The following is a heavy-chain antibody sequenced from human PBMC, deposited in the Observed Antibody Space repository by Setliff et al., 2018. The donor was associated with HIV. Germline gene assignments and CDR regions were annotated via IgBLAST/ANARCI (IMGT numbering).Heavy chain of an antibody. CDR1: GFTFSSYW. D-gene: IGHD6-19*01. CDR2: INSEGSST. V-gene: IGHV3-74*01. Sequence: GGSLRLSCAASGFTFSSYWMHWVRQAPGKGLVWVSRINSEGSSTSYADSVKGRFTISRDNAKITLYLQMNSLRAEDTAVYYSALAGRAVYYWGQGTLVTVSS. CDR3: ALAGRAVYY. J-gene: IGHJ4*02.